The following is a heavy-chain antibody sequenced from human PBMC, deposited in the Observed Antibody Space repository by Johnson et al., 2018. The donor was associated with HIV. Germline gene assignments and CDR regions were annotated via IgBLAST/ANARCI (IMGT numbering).Heavy chain of an antibody. CDR2: IWYDGSNE. Sequence: SGFIFSTYGMHWVRQAPGKGLEWVAVIWYDGSNEHYADSVKGRFTISRDNSKNTLYLQMNSLRAEDTAVYYCAKEGMGWLHHDAFDIWGQGTMVTVSS. D-gene: IGHD5-24*01. CDR3: AKEGMGWLHHDAFDI. J-gene: IGHJ3*02. CDR1: GFIFSTYG. V-gene: IGHV3-33*06.